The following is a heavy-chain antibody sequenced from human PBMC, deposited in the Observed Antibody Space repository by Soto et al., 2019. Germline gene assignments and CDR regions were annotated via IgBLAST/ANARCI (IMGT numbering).Heavy chain of an antibody. CDR3: AISGGYDNTSPFDY. Sequence: GGSLRLSSVASGDTCRNHGMRYLCQVPGKGLEWVSGISGSGNTYYADSVKGRFTISRDNSKNTLYLQMISLRTEDTAVYHCAISGGYDNTSPFDYWGQGTMVTVPS. CDR2: ISGSGNT. D-gene: IGHD3-22*01. J-gene: IGHJ4*03. CDR1: GDTCRNHG. V-gene: IGHV3-23*01.